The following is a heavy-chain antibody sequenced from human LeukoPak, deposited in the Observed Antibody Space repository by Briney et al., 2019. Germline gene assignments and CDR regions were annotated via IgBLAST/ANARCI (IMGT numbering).Heavy chain of an antibody. V-gene: IGHV4-59*08. CDR1: GGSINSYY. CDR2: IYYSGST. CDR3: ARHRSYQLLYGWYFDL. Sequence: PSETLSLTCTVSGGSINSYYWSWIRQPPGKGLEWIGYIYYSGSTNYNPSLKSRVTISVDTSKNQFSLKLSSVTAADTAVYYCARHRSYQLLYGWYFDLWGRGTLVTVSS. D-gene: IGHD2-2*02. J-gene: IGHJ2*01.